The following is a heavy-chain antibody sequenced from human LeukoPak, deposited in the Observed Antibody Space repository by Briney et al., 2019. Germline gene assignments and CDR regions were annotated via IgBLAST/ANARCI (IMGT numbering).Heavy chain of an antibody. J-gene: IGHJ4*02. V-gene: IGHV3-30*04. Sequence: GSLRLSCAASGFTFSSYAMHWVRQAPGKGLEWGAVISYDGSNKYYADSVKGRFTISRDNSKNTLCLQMNSLRAEDTAVYYCARDRSGYDLGIDYWGQGTLVTVSS. D-gene: IGHD5-12*01. CDR1: GFTFSSYA. CDR3: ARDRSGYDLGIDY. CDR2: ISYDGSNK.